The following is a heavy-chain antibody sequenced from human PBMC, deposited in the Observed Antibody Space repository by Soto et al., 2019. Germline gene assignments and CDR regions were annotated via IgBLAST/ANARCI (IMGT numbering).Heavy chain of an antibody. CDR1: GGTFSSYA. CDR2: IIPIFGTA. J-gene: IGHJ4*02. D-gene: IGHD3-22*01. V-gene: IGHV1-69*13. Sequence: SVKVSCKASGGTFSSYAISWVRQAPGQGLEWMGGIIPIFGTANYAQKFQGRVTITADESTSTAYMELSSLRSEDTAVYYCARDLYYDSSGYYYETDYWGQGTLVTVSS. CDR3: ARDLYYDSSGYYYETDY.